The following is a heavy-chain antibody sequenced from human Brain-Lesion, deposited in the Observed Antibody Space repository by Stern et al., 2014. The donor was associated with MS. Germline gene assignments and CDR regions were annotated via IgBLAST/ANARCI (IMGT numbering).Heavy chain of an antibody. CDR3: ARGSWEPPQHTGVLDI. V-gene: IGHV4-31*03. Sequence: QVQLQESGPGLVKPSQTLSLTCTVSGGSISSGAYYWTWIRQHPAKGLEWIGNIFSSGSTRYSPSLTSRIIISSDTSRNQFALKLSSVTAADTAVYYCARGSWEPPQHTGVLDIWGQGTMVTVSS. D-gene: IGHD1-26*01. J-gene: IGHJ3*02. CDR1: GGSISSGAYY. CDR2: IFSSGST.